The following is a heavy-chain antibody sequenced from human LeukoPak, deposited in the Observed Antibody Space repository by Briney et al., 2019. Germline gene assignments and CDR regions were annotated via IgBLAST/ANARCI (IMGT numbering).Heavy chain of an antibody. D-gene: IGHD3/OR15-3a*01. CDR2: TYYRSKWYN. CDR3: AGGPGLKFDY. Sequence: SQTLSLTCAISGDSVSSNSTAWNWIRRSPSRGLEWLGRTYYRSKWYNDYAVSVKSRITINPDTSKNQFSLQLNSVTPEDTAVYYCAGGPGLKFDYWGQGTLVTVSS. J-gene: IGHJ4*02. V-gene: IGHV6-1*01. CDR1: GDSVSSNSTA.